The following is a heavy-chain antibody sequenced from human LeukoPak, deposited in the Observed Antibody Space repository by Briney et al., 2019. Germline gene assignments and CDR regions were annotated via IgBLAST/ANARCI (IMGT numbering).Heavy chain of an antibody. D-gene: IGHD3-9*01. J-gene: IGHJ6*03. CDR1: GYTFTSYD. CDR2: MNPNSGNT. Sequence: ASVKVSCKASGYTFTSYDINWVRQATGQGLEWMGWMNPNSGNTGYAQKFQGRVTMTRNTSISTAYMELSSLRSEDTAVYYCARGGSLRYFDWLRDYYYYYYMDVWGKGTTVTISS. CDR3: ARGGSLRYFDWLRDYYYYYYMDV. V-gene: IGHV1-8*02.